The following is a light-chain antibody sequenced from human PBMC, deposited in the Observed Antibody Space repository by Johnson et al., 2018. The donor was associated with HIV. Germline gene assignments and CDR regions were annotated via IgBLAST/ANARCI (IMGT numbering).Light chain of an antibody. Sequence: QSVLTQPPSVSVAPGQKVTISCSGSSSNIGNNYVSWYQQVPGTAPKLLIFDNNKRPSGIPDRISGSKSGTSATLGITGLQTGDEADYYCATWDSRLSAGHVFGTGTKVTVL. CDR1: SSNIGNNY. CDR2: DNN. V-gene: IGLV1-51*01. CDR3: ATWDSRLSAGHV. J-gene: IGLJ1*01.